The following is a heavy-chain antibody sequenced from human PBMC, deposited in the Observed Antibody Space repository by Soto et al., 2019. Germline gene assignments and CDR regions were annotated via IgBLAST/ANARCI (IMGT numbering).Heavy chain of an antibody. V-gene: IGHV3-30*18. D-gene: IGHD3-3*01. CDR1: GFTFSSYG. Sequence: QVQLVESGGGVVQPGRSLRLSCAASGFTFSSYGMHWVRQAPGKGLEWVAVISYDGSNKYYADSVKGRFTISRDNSKNTLYLQMNSLRAEDTAVYYCAKPVLDFWSGPGWFDPWGQGTLVTVSS. J-gene: IGHJ5*02. CDR2: ISYDGSNK. CDR3: AKPVLDFWSGPGWFDP.